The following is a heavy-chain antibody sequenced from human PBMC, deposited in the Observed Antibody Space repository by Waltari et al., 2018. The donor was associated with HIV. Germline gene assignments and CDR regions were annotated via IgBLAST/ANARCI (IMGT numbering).Heavy chain of an antibody. J-gene: IGHJ5*02. CDR2: IYYSGST. CDR3: ARVEMATIGSFDP. CDR1: GGSISSSSYY. V-gene: IGHV4-39*07. D-gene: IGHD5-12*01. Sequence: QLQLQESGPGLVKPSETLSLTCTVSGGSISSSSYYWGWIRQPPGKGLEWIGSIYYSGSTYYNPSLKSRVTISVDTSKNQFSLKLSSVTAADTAVYYCARVEMATIGSFDPWGQGTLVTVSS.